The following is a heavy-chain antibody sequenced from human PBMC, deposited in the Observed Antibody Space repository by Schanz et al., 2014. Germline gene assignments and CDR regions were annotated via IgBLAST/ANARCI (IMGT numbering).Heavy chain of an antibody. CDR2: ISFDGSIK. Sequence: QVQLVESGGGVVQPGRSLRLSCAASGFTFSSYGMHWVRQAPGKGLDWVAVISFDGSIKYHADSVKGRFTISRDNSKNTLYLQMNSLRTEDTAVYYCARVRPGFAIDPWGQGTLVTVSS. CDR3: ARVRPGFAIDP. V-gene: IGHV3-30*19. J-gene: IGHJ5*02. CDR1: GFTFSSYG. D-gene: IGHD6-25*01.